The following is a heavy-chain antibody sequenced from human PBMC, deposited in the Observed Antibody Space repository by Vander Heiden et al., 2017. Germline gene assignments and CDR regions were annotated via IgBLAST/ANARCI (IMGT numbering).Heavy chain of an antibody. D-gene: IGHD3-16*01. J-gene: IGHJ3*01. CDR1: GFTFSGCY. Sequence: EVQLVESGGDLVQPGGSLRLSCVASGFTFSGCYMDWVRQAPGKGLEWVGRSRNKDHSYSTEYGASVKGRFIISRDESKNSLYLQMNSLKIEDTAVYYCVKVRGGVTSALDLWGQGTMVTVSS. CDR2: SRNKDHSYST. CDR3: VKVRGGVTSALDL. V-gene: IGHV3-72*01.